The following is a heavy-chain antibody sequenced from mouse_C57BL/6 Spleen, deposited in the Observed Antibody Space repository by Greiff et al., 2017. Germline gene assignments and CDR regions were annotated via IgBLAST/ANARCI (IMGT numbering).Heavy chain of an antibody. CDR1: GYTFTDYY. D-gene: IGHD3-3*01. V-gene: IGHV1-19*01. Sequence: VQLKESGPVLVKPGASVKMSCKASGYTFTDYYMNWVKQSHGKSLEWIGVINPYNGGTSYNQKFKGKATLTVDKSSSTAYMELNSLTSEDSAVYYCAQGGRGYFDYWGQGTTLTVSS. J-gene: IGHJ2*01. CDR2: INPYNGGT. CDR3: AQGGRGYFDY.